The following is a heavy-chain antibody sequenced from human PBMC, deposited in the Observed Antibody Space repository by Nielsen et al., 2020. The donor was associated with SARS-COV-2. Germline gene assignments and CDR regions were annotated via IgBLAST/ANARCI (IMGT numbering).Heavy chain of an antibody. Sequence: GESLKISCAASGFTFSRYWMHWVRQAPGKGLEWVSRSSSDGSSTFYADSAKGRFIISRDNAENTLFLQMHSLRVEDTGVYYCASVYASLQGAPPAVHCRDYYYMDVWGKGTTVTVSS. CDR2: SSSDGSST. CDR1: GFTFSRYW. J-gene: IGHJ6*03. CDR3: ASVYASLQGAPPAVHCRDYYYMDV. V-gene: IGHV3-74*01. D-gene: IGHD2-2*01.